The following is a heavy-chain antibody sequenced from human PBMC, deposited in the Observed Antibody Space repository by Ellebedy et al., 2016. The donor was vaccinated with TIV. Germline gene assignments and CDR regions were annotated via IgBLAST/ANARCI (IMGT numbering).Heavy chain of an antibody. Sequence: PGGSLRLSCAASGFTFSSHAMGWVRQAPGKGLDWVSSISTSGGRTYYAVSVLGRFTISRDNSKNTLFLQMNSLRGEDTAVYYCAKYGEYFGDRDPFFDYWGQGTLVTVSS. V-gene: IGHV3-23*01. D-gene: IGHD4-17*01. CDR3: AKYGEYFGDRDPFFDY. CDR2: ISTSGGRT. CDR1: GFTFSSHA. J-gene: IGHJ4*02.